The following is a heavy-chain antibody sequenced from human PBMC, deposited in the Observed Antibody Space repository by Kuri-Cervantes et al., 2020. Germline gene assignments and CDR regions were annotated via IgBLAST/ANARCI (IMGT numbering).Heavy chain of an antibody. Sequence: GESLKISCAASGITFSSYSMNWVRQAPGKGLEWVSSISSSSSYIYYADSVKGRFTISRDNAKNSLYLQMNSLRAEDTAVYYCAREGYYGSGSLYYYYYYMDVWGKGTTVTVSS. J-gene: IGHJ6*03. V-gene: IGHV3-21*01. CDR3: AREGYYGSGSLYYYYYYMDV. CDR1: GITFSSYS. D-gene: IGHD3-10*01. CDR2: ISSSSSYI.